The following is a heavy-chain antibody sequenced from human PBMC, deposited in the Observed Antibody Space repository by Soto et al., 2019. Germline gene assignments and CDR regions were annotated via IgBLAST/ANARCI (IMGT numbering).Heavy chain of an antibody. J-gene: IGHJ4*02. Sequence: GASVKVSCKASGVTFSRQDMRWVRQAPGQGLEWMGGIIPIFGTPQYAEKFQDRVTITADESTRTAYMELSRLTSEDTAVYYCATNEGRDGYSFDYWGQGTLVTVSS. CDR1: GVTFSRQD. CDR3: ATNEGRDGYSFDY. D-gene: IGHD5-12*01. CDR2: IIPIFGTP. V-gene: IGHV1-69*13.